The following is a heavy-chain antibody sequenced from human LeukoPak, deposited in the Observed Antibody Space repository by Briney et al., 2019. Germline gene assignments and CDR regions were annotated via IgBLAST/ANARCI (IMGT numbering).Heavy chain of an antibody. Sequence: SQTLSLTCTVSGGSISSYYWSWIRQPAGKGLGWIGRIYTSGSTNYNPSLKSRVTMSVDTSKNQFSLKLSSVTAADTAVYYCARVSHVVFAFDIWGQGTMVTVSS. J-gene: IGHJ3*02. V-gene: IGHV4-4*07. CDR3: ARVSHVVFAFDI. CDR2: IYTSGST. D-gene: IGHD2-8*02. CDR1: GGSISSYY.